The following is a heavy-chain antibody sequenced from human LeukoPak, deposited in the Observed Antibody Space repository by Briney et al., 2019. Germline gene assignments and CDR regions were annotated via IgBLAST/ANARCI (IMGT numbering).Heavy chain of an antibody. J-gene: IGHJ3*02. CDR3: ARDLNYYSAFDI. V-gene: IGHV3-7*01. CDR2: IKQDGSEK. Sequence: SGGSLRLSCAASGFTFGNYAMTWVRQAPGKGLEWVANIKQDGSEKYYVDSVKGRFTISRDNAKNSLYLQMNSLRAEDTAVYYCARDLNYYSAFDIWGQGTMVTVSS. D-gene: IGHD3-10*01. CDR1: GFTFGNYA.